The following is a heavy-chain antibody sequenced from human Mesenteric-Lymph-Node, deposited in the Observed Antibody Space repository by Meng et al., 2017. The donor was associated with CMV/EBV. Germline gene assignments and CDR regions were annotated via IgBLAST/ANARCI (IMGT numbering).Heavy chain of an antibody. CDR2: INVGNGRI. CDR3: ARVFIVDDYFDY. V-gene: IGHV1-3*01. J-gene: IGHJ4*02. D-gene: IGHD1-26*01. CDR1: GYTFTDYA. Sequence: SCKACGYTFTDYAIHWVRQAPGQRLEWMGWINVGNGRIKYSQKLQGRVTFTRDTSASTAYMELSSLRSEDTALYYCARVFIVDDYFDYWGQGTLVTVSS.